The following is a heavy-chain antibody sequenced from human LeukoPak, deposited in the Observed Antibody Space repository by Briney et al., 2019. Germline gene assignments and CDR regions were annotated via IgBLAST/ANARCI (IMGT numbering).Heavy chain of an antibody. J-gene: IGHJ4*02. D-gene: IGHD2-15*01. Sequence: SQTLSLTCAVSGGSISSGGYSWSWIRQPPGKGLEWIGYIYHSGSTYYNPSLKSRVTKSVDRSKNQFSLKLSSVTAADTAVYYCASLLPNVVYWGQGTLVTVSS. CDR2: IYHSGST. V-gene: IGHV4-30-2*01. CDR1: GGSISSGGYS. CDR3: ASLLPNVVY.